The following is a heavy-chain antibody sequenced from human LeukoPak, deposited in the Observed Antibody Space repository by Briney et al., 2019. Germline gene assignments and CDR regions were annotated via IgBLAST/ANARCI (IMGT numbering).Heavy chain of an antibody. CDR1: GYTFTGYY. Sequence: ASVKVSCKASGYTFTGYYMHWVRQAPGQGLEWMGWINPNSGGTNYAQKFQGWVTMTRDTSISTAYMELSRLRSDDTAVYYCARAVAAPDYYYYYMDVWGKGTTVTVSS. CDR3: ARAVAAPDYYYYYMDV. J-gene: IGHJ6*03. CDR2: INPNSGGT. D-gene: IGHD6-19*01. V-gene: IGHV1-2*04.